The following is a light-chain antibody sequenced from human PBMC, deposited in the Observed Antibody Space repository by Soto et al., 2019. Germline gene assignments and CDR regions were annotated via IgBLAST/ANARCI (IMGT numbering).Light chain of an antibody. CDR3: TSYTSSSTYV. V-gene: IGLV2-14*01. J-gene: IGLJ1*01. Sequence: QSALNQPASVSGSPGQSIAISCTGTSSDVGGYKYVSWYQQHPGKAPKPMIYDVSNRPSGVSDRFPGSKSGNTASLTISGLQAEDEADYYCTSYTSSSTYVFGTGTKVTVL. CDR1: SSDVGGYKY. CDR2: DVS.